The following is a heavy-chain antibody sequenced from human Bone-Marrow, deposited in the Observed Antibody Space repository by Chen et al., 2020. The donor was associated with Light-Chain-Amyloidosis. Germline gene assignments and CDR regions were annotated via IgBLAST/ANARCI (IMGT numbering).Heavy chain of an antibody. D-gene: IGHD2-21*02. V-gene: IGHV3-74*01. Sequence: EVQLVESGGEVVQPGGSLRLSCAASGFYFSHYWLHWGRQAPGKGLVWVSCIHSEGTSTAYAESVKGRFTISRDNAKNTVYLQMNSLRVEDTAMYFCVRDGTPTAVSRYFDYWGQGTPVTVSS. CDR3: VRDGTPTAVSRYFDY. CDR2: IHSEGTST. J-gene: IGHJ4*02. CDR1: GFYFSHYW.